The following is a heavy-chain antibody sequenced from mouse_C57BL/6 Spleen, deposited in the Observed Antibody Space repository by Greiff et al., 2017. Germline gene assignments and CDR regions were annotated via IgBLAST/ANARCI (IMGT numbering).Heavy chain of an antibody. CDR3: ARGTTVVAKNYAMDY. CDR1: GYTFTSYW. Sequence: VQLQQPGAELVKPGASVTLSCKASGYTFTSYWKPWVKQRPGQGLVWIGMFHPNSGSTNYNEKFQSPATLTVDKSSSTAYMQLSSLTSEDSAVYYCARGTTVVAKNYAMDYWGQGTSVTVSA. CDR2: FHPNSGST. D-gene: IGHD1-1*01. J-gene: IGHJ4*01. V-gene: IGHV1-64*01.